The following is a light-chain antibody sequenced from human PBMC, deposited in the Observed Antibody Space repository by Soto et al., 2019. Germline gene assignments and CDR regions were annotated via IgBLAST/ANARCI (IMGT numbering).Light chain of an antibody. J-gene: IGLJ1*01. CDR1: NIDYSGNNY. Sequence: QSALTQPASVSGSPGQSITISCAGGNIDYSGNNYVSWYQQHPGKAPKLVIYEVTNRPSGISNRFSGSKSGNTAFLTISGLQAEDEADYYCSSTTRTTYVFGTGTKLTVL. CDR3: SSTTRTTYV. V-gene: IGLV2-14*01. CDR2: EVT.